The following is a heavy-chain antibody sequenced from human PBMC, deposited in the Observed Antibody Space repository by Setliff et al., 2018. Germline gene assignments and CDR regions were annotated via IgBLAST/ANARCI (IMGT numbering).Heavy chain of an antibody. Sequence: LRLSCAASGFTFDDYAMHWVRQAPGKGLEWVSGISWNSGSIGYADSVKGRFTISRDNAKNSLYLQMNSLRAEDMALYYCARDMGIVATINYFDYWGQGTLVTVSS. CDR1: GFTFDDYA. CDR2: ISWNSGSI. J-gene: IGHJ4*02. V-gene: IGHV3-9*03. CDR3: ARDMGIVATINYFDY. D-gene: IGHD5-12*01.